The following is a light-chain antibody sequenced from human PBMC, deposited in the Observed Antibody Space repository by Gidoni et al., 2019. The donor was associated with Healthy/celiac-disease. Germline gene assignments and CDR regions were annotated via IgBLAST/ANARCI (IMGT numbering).Light chain of an antibody. CDR3: QQYNSYSFT. CDR1: QSISSW. Sequence: QMPQSPSTLSASVGARVTITCRASQSISSWLAWYQQKPGKAPKLLIYKASSLESGVPSRFSGSGSGTEFTLTISSLQPDDFATYYCQQYNSYSFTFGQGTKLEIK. CDR2: KAS. J-gene: IGKJ2*01. V-gene: IGKV1-5*03.